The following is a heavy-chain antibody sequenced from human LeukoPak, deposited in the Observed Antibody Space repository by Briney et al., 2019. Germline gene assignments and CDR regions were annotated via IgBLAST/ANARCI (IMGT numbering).Heavy chain of an antibody. CDR1: GYTFTGYY. CDR3: ASSTWSGSDFDY. J-gene: IGHJ4*02. V-gene: IGHV1-2*02. CDR2: INPNSGGT. Sequence: GPVKVSCKASGYTFTGYYMHWVRQAPGQGLEWMGWINPNSGGTNYAQKFQGRVTMTRDTSISTAYMELSRLRSDDTAVYYCASSTWSGSDFDYWGQGTLVTVSS. D-gene: IGHD1-26*01.